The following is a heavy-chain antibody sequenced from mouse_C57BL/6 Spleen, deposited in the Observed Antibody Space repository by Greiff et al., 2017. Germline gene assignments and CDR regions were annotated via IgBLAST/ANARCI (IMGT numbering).Heavy chain of an antibody. D-gene: IGHD6-1*01. CDR2: IDPETGGT. Sequence: VQLQQSGAELVRPGASVTLSCKASGYTFTDYEMHWVKQTPVHGLEWIGAIDPETGGTAYNQKFKGKAILTADKSSSTAYMELRSLTSEDSAVYYCTRSESPLDFDVWGTGTTVTVSS. J-gene: IGHJ1*03. V-gene: IGHV1-15*01. CDR1: GYTFTDYE. CDR3: TRSESPLDFDV.